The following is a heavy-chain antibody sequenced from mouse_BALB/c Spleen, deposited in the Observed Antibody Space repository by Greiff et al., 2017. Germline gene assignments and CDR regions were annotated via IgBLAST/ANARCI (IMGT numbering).Heavy chain of an antibody. J-gene: IGHJ4*01. CDR1: GFTFSSYA. V-gene: IGHV5-9-4*01. CDR3: AREGDAMDY. Sequence: EVQLVESGGGLVKPGGSLKLSCAASGFTFSSYAMSWVRQSPEKRLEWVPEISSGGSYTYYPDTVTGRFTISRDNAKNTLYLEMSSLRSEDTAMYYCAREGDAMDYWGQGTSVTVSS. CDR2: ISSGGSYT.